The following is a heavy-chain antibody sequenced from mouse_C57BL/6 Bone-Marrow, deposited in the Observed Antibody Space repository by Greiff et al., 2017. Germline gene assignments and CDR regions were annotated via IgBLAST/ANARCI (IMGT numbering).Heavy chain of an antibody. CDR1: GYTFTSYG. V-gene: IGHV1-81*01. CDR2: IYPRSGNT. CDR3: ARFGLRFAY. J-gene: IGHJ3*01. Sequence: VQLQQSGAELARPGASVKLSCKASGYTFTSYGISWVQQRTGQGLEWIGEIYPRSGNTYYNEKFKGKATLTADKSYSTAFKDLGSLTSEDSAVYCGARFGLRFAYWGQVTLVTVSA. D-gene: IGHD2-4*01.